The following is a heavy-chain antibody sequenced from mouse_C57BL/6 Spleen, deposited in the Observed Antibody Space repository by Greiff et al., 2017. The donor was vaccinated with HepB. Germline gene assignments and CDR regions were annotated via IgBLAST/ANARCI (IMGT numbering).Heavy chain of an antibody. Sequence: EVKLMESGPELVKPGASVKISCKASGYSFTGYYMNWVKQSPEKSFEWIGEINPSTGGTTYNQKFKAKATLTVDKSSSTAYMQLKSLTSEDSAVYYCASLYGSSPYAMDYWGQGTSVTVSS. V-gene: IGHV1-42*01. CDR3: ASLYGSSPYAMDY. J-gene: IGHJ4*01. CDR2: INPSTGGT. CDR1: GYSFTGYY. D-gene: IGHD1-1*01.